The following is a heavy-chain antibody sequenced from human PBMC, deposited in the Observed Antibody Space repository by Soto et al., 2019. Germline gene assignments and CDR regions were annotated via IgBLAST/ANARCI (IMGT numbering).Heavy chain of an antibody. CDR3: ARAAPDIVAPDKLPDGMDV. CDR2: ISAYNGKA. Sequence: QVQLVQSGAEVKKPGASVKVSCKASGYDFTLYGMSWVRQAPGQGLEWMGWISAYNGKAESAERFQGRLTMTIDTTTSSVYMELRSLRVDATAVYYCARAAPDIVAPDKLPDGMDVWGQATPVTFS. J-gene: IGHJ6*02. D-gene: IGHD5-12*01. CDR1: GYDFTLYG. V-gene: IGHV1-18*04.